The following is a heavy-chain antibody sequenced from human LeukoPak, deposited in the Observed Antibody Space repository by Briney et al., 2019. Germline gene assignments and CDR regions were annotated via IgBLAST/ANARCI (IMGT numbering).Heavy chain of an antibody. CDR2: ISYDGSDK. D-gene: IGHD1-1*01. CDR3: ARGGNNWNDVRLDY. J-gene: IGHJ4*02. V-gene: IGHV3-30-3*01. CDR1: GFTFSSYA. Sequence: GGSLRLSCAASGFTFSSYATHWVRQAPGKGLEWVAVISYDGSDKYYADSVKGRFTISRDNSKNTLYLQMNSLRAEDTAVYYCARGGNNWNDVRLDYWGQGTLVTVSS.